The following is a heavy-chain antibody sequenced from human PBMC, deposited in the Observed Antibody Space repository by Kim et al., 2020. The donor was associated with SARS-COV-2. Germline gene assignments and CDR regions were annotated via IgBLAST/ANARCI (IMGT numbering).Heavy chain of an antibody. J-gene: IGHJ3*02. CDR1: GFPFSIFD. V-gene: IGHV3-30*18. Sequence: GGSLRLSCVASGFPFSIFDVYWVRQAPGQGLEWLSVISGDGNDRYYADSVKGRFAISRDNSKNTLYLQMNSLRAEDTAVYFCVKSRVPSGRDGFDIWGQGTMVTVST. CDR2: ISGDGNDR. CDR3: VKSRVPSGRDGFDI. D-gene: IGHD3-10*01.